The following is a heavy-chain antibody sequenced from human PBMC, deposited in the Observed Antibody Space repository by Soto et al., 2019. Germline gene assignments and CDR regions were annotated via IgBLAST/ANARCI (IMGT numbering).Heavy chain of an antibody. Sequence: PGGSLRLSCAASGFTFNTYAMNWVRQAPGKGLEWVSLISSSGGSTYYADSVKGRFTISRDNSKNTLYLQMNSLRAEDTAVYYCAKVTLYDILTASRRAIDYWGQETPVTVSS. CDR2: ISSSGGST. CDR3: AKVTLYDILTASRRAIDY. D-gene: IGHD3-9*01. CDR1: GFTFNTYA. V-gene: IGHV3-23*01. J-gene: IGHJ4*02.